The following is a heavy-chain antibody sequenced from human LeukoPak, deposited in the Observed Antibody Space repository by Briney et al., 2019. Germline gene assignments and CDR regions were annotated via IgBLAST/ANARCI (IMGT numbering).Heavy chain of an antibody. D-gene: IGHD3-22*01. CDR1: GGSISSSSYY. J-gene: IGHJ4*02. Sequence: SETLSLICTVSGGSISSSSYYWGWIRQPPGKGLEWIGTIYYSGSTYYNPSLKSRVAISVDTSKNQFSLRLSSVTAADTAVYYCARRTHYYDSSGHYSPFDFWGQGTLVTVSS. CDR3: ARRTHYYDSSGHYSPFDF. V-gene: IGHV4-39*01. CDR2: IYYSGST.